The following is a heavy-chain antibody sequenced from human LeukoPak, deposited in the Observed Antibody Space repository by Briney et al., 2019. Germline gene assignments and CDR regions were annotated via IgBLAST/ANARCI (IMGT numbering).Heavy chain of an antibody. CDR3: AKDRYGGSSTHLEY. Sequence: PGRCLRLSCAASGFTFDDYAMHWVRQAPGKGLEWVSGISWNSGSIGYADSVKGRFTISRDNAKNSLYLQMNSLRAEDTALYYCAKDRYGGSSTHLEYWGQGTLVTVSS. CDR1: GFTFDDYA. J-gene: IGHJ4*02. CDR2: ISWNSGSI. D-gene: IGHD1-26*01. V-gene: IGHV3-9*01.